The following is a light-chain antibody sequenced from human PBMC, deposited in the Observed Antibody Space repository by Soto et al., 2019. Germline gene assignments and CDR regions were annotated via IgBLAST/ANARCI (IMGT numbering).Light chain of an antibody. CDR2: DAS. J-gene: IGKJ1*01. V-gene: IGKV3-20*01. CDR3: QQYGSSTWT. CDR1: QSVSSSY. Sequence: ESVLTQSPGTLSFSPGERSSLSCRASQSVSSSYLAWYQQKPGQAPRLLIYDASNRPTGIPDRFSGSGSGTDFTLTISRLEPEDFAVYYCQQYGSSTWTLGQGTKVDIK.